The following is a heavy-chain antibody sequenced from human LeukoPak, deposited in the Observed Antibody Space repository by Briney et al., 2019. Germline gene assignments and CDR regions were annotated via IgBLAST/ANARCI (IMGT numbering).Heavy chain of an antibody. D-gene: IGHD2-15*01. CDR1: GFTFSSYG. CDR2: IRYGRSIQ. J-gene: IGHJ4*02. V-gene: IGHV3-33*01. CDR3: ARAGYCSGGSCNGSDY. Sequence: GGPLRLSCAASGFTFSSYGMHWVRQAPGKGLEWVAAIRYGRSIQYYADSVKGRFTISRDNSKNTLYLQMDSLRAEDTAVYYCARAGYCSGGSCNGSDYWGQGTPVSQSS.